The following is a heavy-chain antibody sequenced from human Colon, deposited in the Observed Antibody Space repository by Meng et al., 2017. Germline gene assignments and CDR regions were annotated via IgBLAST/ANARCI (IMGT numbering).Heavy chain of an antibody. CDR2: INHSGST. CDR3: ARRNTRNSGGGNNY. J-gene: IGHJ4*02. D-gene: IGHD3-10*01. V-gene: IGHV4-4*02. Sequence: QVQLRGVVSGLWNPLGTLSLTFAVSGGSIGSNYWWTWVRQPPGKGLEWIGEINHSGSTSYVPSLKSRITISVDKSNNLLSLKLNSVTAADTAMYYCARRNTRNSGGGNNYWGQGTLVTVSS. CDR1: GGSIGSNYW.